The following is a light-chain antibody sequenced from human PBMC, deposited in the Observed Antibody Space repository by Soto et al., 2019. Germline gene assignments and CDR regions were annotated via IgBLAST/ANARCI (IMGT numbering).Light chain of an antibody. V-gene: IGKV2-30*02. CDR3: MQRPHCPIP. CDR1: QSLVHSDGIAY. CDR2: KVS. J-gene: IGKJ5*01. Sequence: DGVMTQAALALPVTLGQPASISCSSNQSLVHSDGIAYFSWFQQRPGRSPRRLIYKVSNRDSGVPARFSGSGSGTDFALKISRVEAPDVPLYYCMQRPHCPIPLRHGTRLEIK.